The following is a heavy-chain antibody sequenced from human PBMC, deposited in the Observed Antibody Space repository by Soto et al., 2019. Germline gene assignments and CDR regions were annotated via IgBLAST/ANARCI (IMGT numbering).Heavy chain of an antibody. CDR3: AKDPWNNWSGLFDP. Sequence: PGGSLRLSCVTSGFTFDDYAITWLRQAPGKGLEWVCSISSSGSDTRCAGSVKGRFTISRDSSQSTVYLQMNSLRDEDTAVYYCAKDPWNNWSGLFDPWGQGTLVTVPS. V-gene: IGHV3-23*01. CDR2: ISSSGSDT. J-gene: IGHJ5*02. CDR1: GFTFDDYA. D-gene: IGHD1-1*01.